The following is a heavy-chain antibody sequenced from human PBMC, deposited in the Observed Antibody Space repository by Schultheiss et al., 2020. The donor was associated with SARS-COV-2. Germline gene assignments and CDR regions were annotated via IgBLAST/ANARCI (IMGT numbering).Heavy chain of an antibody. CDR3: ARVADTYYYDSCPDY. D-gene: IGHD3-22*01. V-gene: IGHV4-34*01. CDR1: GGSFSGYY. CDR2: INHSGST. J-gene: IGHJ4*02. Sequence: SETLSLTCAVYGGSFSGYYWSWIRQPPGKGLEWIGEINHSGSTNYNPALKSRVTISVDTSKNQFSLKLSSVTAADTAVYYCARVADTYYYDSCPDYWGQGTLVTVSS.